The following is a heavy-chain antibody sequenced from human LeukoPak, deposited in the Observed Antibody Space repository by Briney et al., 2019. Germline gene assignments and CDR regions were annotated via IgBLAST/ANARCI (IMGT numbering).Heavy chain of an antibody. CDR3: ARSAAIGRWFDP. D-gene: IGHD2-2*02. J-gene: IGHJ5*02. CDR1: GGTFSSYA. Sequence: GASVKVSCKASGGTFSSYAISWVRQAPGQGLEWMGEIIPIFGTANYAQKFQGRVTITADESTSTAYMELSSLRSEDTAVYYCARSAAIGRWFDPWGQGTLVTVSS. V-gene: IGHV1-69*13. CDR2: IIPIFGTA.